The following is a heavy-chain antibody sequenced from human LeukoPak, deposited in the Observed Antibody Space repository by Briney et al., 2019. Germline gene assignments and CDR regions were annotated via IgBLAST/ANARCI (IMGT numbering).Heavy chain of an antibody. Sequence: GGSLRLSCAASVFTFSNYAMSWFRQAPGKGLEWVSVVSGSGGRTYYADSVKGRFTISRDNSKNTLFLQMNSLRVEDTAVYYCAKGAQDFGDSTTDYWGQGTLVTVPS. J-gene: IGHJ4*02. V-gene: IGHV3-23*01. CDR2: VSGSGGRT. D-gene: IGHD4-17*01. CDR1: VFTFSNYA. CDR3: AKGAQDFGDSTTDY.